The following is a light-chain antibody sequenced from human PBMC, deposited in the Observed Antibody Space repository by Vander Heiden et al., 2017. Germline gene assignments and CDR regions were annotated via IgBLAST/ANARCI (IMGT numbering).Light chain of an antibody. V-gene: IGKV1-5*03. CDR2: KAS. J-gene: IGKJ1*01. CDR3: QQYNSYSSVT. Sequence: DIQMTQSPSTLSASVGDRVTITCRASQSISSWLAWYQQKPGKAPKLLIYKASSLESGVPSRFSVSGSGTEFTLTISSLQPDDFATYYCQQYNSYSSVTFGQGTKVEIK. CDR1: QSISSW.